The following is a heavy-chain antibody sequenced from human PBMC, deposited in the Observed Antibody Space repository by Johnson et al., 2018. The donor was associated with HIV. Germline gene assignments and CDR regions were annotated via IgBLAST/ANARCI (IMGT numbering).Heavy chain of an antibody. CDR3: AKDATLQDGTGAFDI. Sequence: QVQLVESGGGVVQPGRSLRLSCAASGFTFSSYGMHWVRQAPGKGLEWVAVISYDGSNKYYADSVTGRFTISRDNSKNTLYLQMNSLRAEDTAVYYCAKDATLQDGTGAFDIWGQGTMVTVSS. V-gene: IGHV3-30*18. CDR1: GFTFSSYG. D-gene: IGHD1-1*01. J-gene: IGHJ3*02. CDR2: ISYDGSNK.